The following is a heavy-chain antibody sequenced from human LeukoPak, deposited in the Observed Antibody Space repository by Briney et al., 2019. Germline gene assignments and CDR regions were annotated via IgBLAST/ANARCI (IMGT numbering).Heavy chain of an antibody. V-gene: IGHV4-34*01. CDR1: RGSFSGYY. Sequence: PSETLSLTCEIERGSFSGYYWSWVRQTPGKGLEWIGEINHSATTNYNPSLKSRVTISVDTSKKQFSLKLSSVTAADTAVYYCARLSGYDWESFYDYWGQGTLVTVSS. J-gene: IGHJ4*02. D-gene: IGHD5-12*01. CDR3: ARLSGYDWESFYDY. CDR2: INHSATT.